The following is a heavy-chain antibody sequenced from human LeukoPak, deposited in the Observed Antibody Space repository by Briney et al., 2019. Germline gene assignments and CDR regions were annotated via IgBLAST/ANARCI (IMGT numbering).Heavy chain of an antibody. J-gene: IGHJ4*02. CDR1: GFSFSSYA. V-gene: IGHV3-23*01. CDR3: AKAPVTSCRGAFCYPFDY. D-gene: IGHD2-15*01. CDR2: MSSSDDGR. Sequence: PGGSLRLSCATSGFSFSSYAMSWVRQALGKGLEWVSAMSSSDDGRYYAASVRGRFTISRDTSRSTLYLQMNSLRAEDAAVYYCAKAPVTSCRGAFCYPFDYWGQGTLVTVSS.